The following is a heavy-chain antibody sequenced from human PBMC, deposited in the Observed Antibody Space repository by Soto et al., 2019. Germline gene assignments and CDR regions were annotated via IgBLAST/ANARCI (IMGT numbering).Heavy chain of an antibody. J-gene: IGHJ4*02. CDR3: ARGITGISHPYHFDY. D-gene: IGHD1-20*01. Sequence: GESLKISCKGSGYSFSGFWIGWVRQMSGKDLEWMGIIYPGDSDTRYSPSFRGQITISADTSISTAYLQWNSLKASDTAIYYCARGITGISHPYHFDYWGQGTRVTVS. CDR1: GYSFSGFW. V-gene: IGHV5-51*01. CDR2: IYPGDSDT.